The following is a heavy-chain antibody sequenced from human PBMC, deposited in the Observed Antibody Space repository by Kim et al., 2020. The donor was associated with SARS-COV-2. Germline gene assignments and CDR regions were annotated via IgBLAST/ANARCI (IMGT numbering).Heavy chain of an antibody. CDR1: GASFSGDY. J-gene: IGHJ4*02. D-gene: IGHD1-26*01. Sequence: SETLSLTCNVSGASFSGDYWSWIRQAPGKGLEWIGYMFNGGNMNYRPSLKGRVTFSLDTSKNQFSLTLRSVTSADTAVYYCAKGGWAFFDNWGPGKLVTVSS. V-gene: IGHV4-59*03. CDR2: MFNGGNM. CDR3: AKGGWAFFDN.